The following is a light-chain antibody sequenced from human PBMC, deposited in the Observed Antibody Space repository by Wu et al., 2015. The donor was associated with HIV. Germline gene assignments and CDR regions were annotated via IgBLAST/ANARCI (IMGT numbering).Light chain of an antibody. V-gene: IGKV1-27*01. CDR3: QKYKSAGS. CDR1: QGIGSY. Sequence: DIQMTQSPSSLSASVGDRVIITCRASQGIGSYLAWYQQKPGKVPKLLIYAASALQSGVPSRFSGSGSGTDFTLTISSLQPEDVATYYCQKYKSAGSFGQGPRWKSN. CDR2: AAS. J-gene: IGKJ1*01.